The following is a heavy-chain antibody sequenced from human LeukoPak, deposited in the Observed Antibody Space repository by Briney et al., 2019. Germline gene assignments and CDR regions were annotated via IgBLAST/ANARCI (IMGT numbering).Heavy chain of an antibody. CDR3: ARVVLLGWYDILTGYSSSYFDY. J-gene: IGHJ4*02. CDR1: GGSFSGYY. D-gene: IGHD3-9*01. V-gene: IGHV4-34*01. CDR2: INHSGST. Sequence: SETLSLTCAVYGGSFSGYYWSWIRQPPGKGLEWIGEINHSGSTNYNPSLKSRVTISVDTSKNQFSLKLSSVTAADTAVYYCARVVLLGWYDILTGYSSSYFDYWGQGTLVTVSS.